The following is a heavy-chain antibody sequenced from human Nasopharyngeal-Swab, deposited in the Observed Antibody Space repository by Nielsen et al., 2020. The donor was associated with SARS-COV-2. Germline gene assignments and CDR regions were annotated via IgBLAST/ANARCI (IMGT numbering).Heavy chain of an antibody. J-gene: IGHJ6*02. Sequence: SVKVSCKASGGTFSSYAISWVRQAPGQGLEWMGGIIPIFGTANYAQKFQGRVTITADESTSTAYMELSSLRSEDTAVYYCARGGYCSSTSCYNPYYYGMDVWGQGTTVTVSS. CDR3: ARGGYCSSTSCYNPYYYGMDV. CDR2: IIPIFGTA. D-gene: IGHD2-2*02. CDR1: GGTFSSYA. V-gene: IGHV1-69*13.